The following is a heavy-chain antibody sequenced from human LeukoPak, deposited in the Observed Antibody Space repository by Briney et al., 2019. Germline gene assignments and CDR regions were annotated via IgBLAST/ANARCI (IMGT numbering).Heavy chain of an antibody. CDR2: ISWNSGSI. Sequence: PGRSLRLSCAASGFTFDDYAMHWVRQAPGKGLEWVSGISWNSGSIGYADSVKGRFTISRDNAKNSLYLQMNSLRAEDTALYYCATLTGYVWGSYRYDAAYWGQGTLVTVSS. CDR3: ATLTGYVWGSYRYDAAY. V-gene: IGHV3-9*01. J-gene: IGHJ4*02. CDR1: GFTFDDYA. D-gene: IGHD3-16*02.